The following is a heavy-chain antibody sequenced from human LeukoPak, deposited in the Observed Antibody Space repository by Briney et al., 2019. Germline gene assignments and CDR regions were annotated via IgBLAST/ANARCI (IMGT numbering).Heavy chain of an antibody. CDR1: GYTFTSYY. CDR3: ARAVATPLYFDY. V-gene: IGHV1-46*03. J-gene: IGHJ4*02. Sequence: GASVKVSCKASGYTFTSYYMHWVRQAPGQGLEWMGIINPSGGSTSYAQKFQGRVTMTRDTSMSTVYMELSSLRSEDTAVYYCARAVATPLYFDYWGQGTLVTVSS. CDR2: INPSGGST. D-gene: IGHD5-12*01.